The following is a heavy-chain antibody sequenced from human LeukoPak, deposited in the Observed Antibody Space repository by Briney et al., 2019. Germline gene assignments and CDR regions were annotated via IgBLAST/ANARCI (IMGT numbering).Heavy chain of an antibody. CDR1: GGSISSSSYY. V-gene: IGHV4-39*01. Sequence: SETLSLTCTVSGGSISSSSYYWGWIRQPPGKGLEWIGSIYYSGSTYYNPSFKSRVTISVDTSKNQFSLKLSSVTAADTAVYYCARKAYSYGYALDSWGQGTLVTVSS. CDR3: ARKAYSYGYALDS. J-gene: IGHJ4*02. CDR2: IYYSGST. D-gene: IGHD5-18*01.